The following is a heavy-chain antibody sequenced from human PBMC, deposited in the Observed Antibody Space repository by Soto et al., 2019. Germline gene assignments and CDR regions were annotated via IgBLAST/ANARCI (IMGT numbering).Heavy chain of an antibody. D-gene: IGHD3-9*01. Sequence: SETLSLTCAVYGGSFSGYYWSWIRQPPGKGLEWIGEINHSGSTNYNPSLKSRVTISVDTSKNQFSLKLSSVTAADTAVYYCARQRILTFYYPGYYHYRIAFSAQRTTVPVSS. CDR1: GGSFSGYY. J-gene: IGHJ6*02. CDR2: INHSGST. V-gene: IGHV4-34*01. CDR3: ARQRILTFYYPGYYHYRIAF.